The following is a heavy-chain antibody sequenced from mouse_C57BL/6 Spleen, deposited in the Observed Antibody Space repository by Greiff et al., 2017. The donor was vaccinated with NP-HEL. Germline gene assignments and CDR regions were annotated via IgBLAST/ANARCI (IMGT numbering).Heavy chain of an antibody. CDR3: ARDGYYGFAY. V-gene: IGHV1-66*01. J-gene: IGHJ3*01. Sequence: QVQLQQSGPELVKPGASVKISCKASGYSFTSYYIHWVKQRPGQGLAWIGWIYPGSGNTKYNEKFKGKATLTADTSSSTAYMQRSSLTSEDSAVYYCARDGYYGFAYWGQGTLVTVSA. CDR2: IYPGSGNT. CDR1: GYSFTSYY. D-gene: IGHD2-3*01.